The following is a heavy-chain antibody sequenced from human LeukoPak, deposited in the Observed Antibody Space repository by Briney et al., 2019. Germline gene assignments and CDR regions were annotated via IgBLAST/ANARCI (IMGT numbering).Heavy chain of an antibody. CDR3: ARLRGIAAAGQNGWFDP. Sequence: GASVKVSCKASGYIFTGYYMHWVRQAPGQGLEWMGWINPNSGGTNYAQKFQGRVTMTRDTSISTAYMELSRLRSDDTAVYYCARLRGIAAAGQNGWFDPWGQGTLVTVSS. V-gene: IGHV1-2*02. CDR2: INPNSGGT. D-gene: IGHD6-13*01. J-gene: IGHJ5*02. CDR1: GYIFTGYY.